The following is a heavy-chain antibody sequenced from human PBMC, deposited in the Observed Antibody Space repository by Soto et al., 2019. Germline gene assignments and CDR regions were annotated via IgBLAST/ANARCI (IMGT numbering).Heavy chain of an antibody. CDR3: AREDSSTSSDYGMDV. Sequence: GASVKVSCKASGGTFSSYTISWVRQAPGQGLEWMGIINPSGGSTSYAQKFQGRVTMTRDTSTSTVYMELSSLRSEDTAVYYCAREDSSTSSDYGMDVWGQGTTVTVSS. CDR2: INPSGGST. D-gene: IGHD6-13*01. V-gene: IGHV1-46*01. CDR1: GGTFSSYT. J-gene: IGHJ6*02.